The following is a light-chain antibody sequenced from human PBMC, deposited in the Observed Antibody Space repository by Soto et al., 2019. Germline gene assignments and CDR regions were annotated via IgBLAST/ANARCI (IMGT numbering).Light chain of an antibody. V-gene: IGKV3-11*01. CDR1: QSVSSY. J-gene: IGKJ3*01. CDR3: QQRSNWRFS. CDR2: DAS. Sequence: EIVLTQSPATLSLSPGERATLSCRASQSVSSYLAWYQQKPGQAPRLLIYDASSRATGIPARFSGRGSGTDFTLTITSLQPEDFAVYYCQQRSNWRFSFGPGTKVDVK.